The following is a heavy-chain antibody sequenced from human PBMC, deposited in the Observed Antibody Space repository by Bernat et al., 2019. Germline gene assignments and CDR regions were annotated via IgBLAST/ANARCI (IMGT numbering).Heavy chain of an antibody. CDR1: GFTVSSNY. CDR3: ARVRSGYLYYFDY. D-gene: IGHD3-22*01. V-gene: IGHV3-66*01. J-gene: IGHJ4*02. Sequence: EVQLVESGGGLVQPGGSLRLSCAASGFTVSSNYMSWVRQAPGKGLEWVSVIYSGGSTYYADSVTGRFTISRDNSNNTLYLQMNSMRAEDTAVYYCARVRSGYLYYFDYWGQGTLVTVSS. CDR2: IYSGGST.